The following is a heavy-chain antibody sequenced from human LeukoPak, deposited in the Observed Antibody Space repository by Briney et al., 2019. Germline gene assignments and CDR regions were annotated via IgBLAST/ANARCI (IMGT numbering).Heavy chain of an antibody. CDR2: INHSGST. Sequence: SETLSLTCTVSGGSISSYYWSWIRQPPGKGLEWIGEINHSGSTNYNPSLKSRVTISVDTSKNQFSLKLSSVTAADTAVYYCARARATSGSGRPGPFDYWGQGTLVTVSS. D-gene: IGHD6-19*01. CDR1: GGSISSYY. V-gene: IGHV4-34*01. J-gene: IGHJ4*02. CDR3: ARARATSGSGRPGPFDY.